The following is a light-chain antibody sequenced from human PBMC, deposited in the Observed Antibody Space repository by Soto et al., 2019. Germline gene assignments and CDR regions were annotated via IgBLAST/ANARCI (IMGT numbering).Light chain of an antibody. J-gene: IGKJ1*01. V-gene: IGKV3-20*01. CDR2: GAS. CDR1: QSVGSSY. CDR3: HQYGSSRT. Sequence: EIVLTQSPGTLSLSPGERATLSCRASQSVGSSYVAWYQHNPGQAPRLLIYGASSRATGIPDRFSGSGSGTDFTLTSSRLEPEDFAVYYCHQYGSSRTFGQGTKVDI.